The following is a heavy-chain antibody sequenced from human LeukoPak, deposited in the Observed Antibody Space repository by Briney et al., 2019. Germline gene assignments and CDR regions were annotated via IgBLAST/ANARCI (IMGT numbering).Heavy chain of an antibody. CDR2: IYHRGST. Sequence: SETLSLTCAVSGGSISSSNWWSWVRQPPGKGLGWIGEIYHRGSTNYNPSLKSRVTISVDTSKNQFSLKLSSVTAADTAVYYCARGPYLQASSTRMPADRTFDYWGQGTLVTVSS. CDR1: GGSISSSNW. J-gene: IGHJ4*02. D-gene: IGHD2-2*01. CDR3: ARGPYLQASSTRMPADRTFDY. V-gene: IGHV4-4*02.